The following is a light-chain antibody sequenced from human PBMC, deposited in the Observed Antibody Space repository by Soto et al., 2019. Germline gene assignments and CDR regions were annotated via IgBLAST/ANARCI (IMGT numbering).Light chain of an antibody. V-gene: IGKV3-11*01. Sequence: EIVLTQSPATLSLSPGERTTLSCRASQTVVKYLAWYQQKPGQAPRLLLYDASHRATGIPARFSGSGSGTDFTLTISNLEPEDFAVYFCQQRFDWPLTFGGGTKVEIK. CDR1: QTVVKY. J-gene: IGKJ4*01. CDR3: QQRFDWPLT. CDR2: DAS.